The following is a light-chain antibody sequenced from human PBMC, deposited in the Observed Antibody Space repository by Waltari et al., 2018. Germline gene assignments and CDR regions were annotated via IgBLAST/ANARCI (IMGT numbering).Light chain of an antibody. CDR3: QQSYSTPYT. Sequence: DIQMTQSPSSLSASVVDRVTISCRASQSITGYLNWYQQKPGQAPKLLVYTASSLQSGIPLRFSGSGSGTDFTLTISSLQPEDFATYYCQQSYSTPYTFGQGTKLEIK. J-gene: IGKJ2*01. CDR2: TAS. V-gene: IGKV1-39*01. CDR1: QSITGY.